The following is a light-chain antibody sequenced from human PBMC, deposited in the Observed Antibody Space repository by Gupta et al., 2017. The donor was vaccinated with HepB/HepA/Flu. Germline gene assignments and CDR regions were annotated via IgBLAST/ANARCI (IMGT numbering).Light chain of an antibody. CDR3: QQSYSTIT. Sequence: DIQMTQSPSSLSASVGDRVTITCRASQSISSYLNWYQQKPGKAPKLLIYAASRWQSGVPSRFSGSGSGTDFTLTISRLQPEDFANYYWQQSYSTITFGGGTKVEIK. CDR2: AAS. J-gene: IGKJ4*01. CDR1: QSISSY. V-gene: IGKV1-39*01.